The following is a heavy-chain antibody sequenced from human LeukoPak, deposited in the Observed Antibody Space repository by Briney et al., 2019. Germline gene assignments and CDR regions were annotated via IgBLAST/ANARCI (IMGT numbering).Heavy chain of an antibody. V-gene: IGHV3-66*01. CDR3: TYGDYPLTY. D-gene: IGHD4-17*01. J-gene: IGHJ4*02. CDR2: IYSNGDT. CDR1: GLTVTNNY. Sequence: RGSLRLSCAASGLTVTNNYWNWVRQPPGKGPEWISLIYSNGDTRYADSVKGRFTFSRDNSKNTLYLQMNSLRAEDTAVYYCTYGDYPLTYWGQGTLVSVSS.